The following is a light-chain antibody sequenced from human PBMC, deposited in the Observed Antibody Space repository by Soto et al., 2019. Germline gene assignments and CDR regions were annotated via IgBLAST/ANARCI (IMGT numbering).Light chain of an antibody. CDR2: AAS. Sequence: DVQLTQSTSFLSASVGDRVTITCRASQGISSYLAWYQQKPGKAPKLLIYAASTLQSGVPSRFSGSGSGTEFTLTISSLQPEDFATYYCQQLNSYPITFGQGTRLEIK. CDR3: QQLNSYPIT. J-gene: IGKJ5*01. CDR1: QGISSY. V-gene: IGKV1-9*01.